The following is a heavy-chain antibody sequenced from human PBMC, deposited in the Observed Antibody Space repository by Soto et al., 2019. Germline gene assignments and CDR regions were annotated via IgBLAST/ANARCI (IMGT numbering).Heavy chain of an antibody. J-gene: IGHJ4*02. CDR2: IIPILGIA. D-gene: IGHD3-22*01. CDR1: GGTFSSYT. Sequence: GASVKVSCKASGGTFSSYTISWVRQAPGQGLEWMGRIIPILGIANYAQKFQGRVTITADKSTSTAYMELSSLRSEDTAVYYCALPTGYYYDSSGYFPPFDYWGQGTLVTVSS. CDR3: ALPTGYYYDSSGYFPPFDY. V-gene: IGHV1-69*02.